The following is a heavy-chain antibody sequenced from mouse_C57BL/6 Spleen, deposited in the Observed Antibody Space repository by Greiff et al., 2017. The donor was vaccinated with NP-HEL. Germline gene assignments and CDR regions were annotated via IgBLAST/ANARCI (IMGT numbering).Heavy chain of an antibody. Sequence: VQLQQPGAELVKPGASVKLSCKASGYTFTSYWMQWVKQRPGQGLEWIGEIDPSDSYTNYNQKFKGKATLTVDTSSSTAYMQLSSLTSDDSAVYYCARSDYDWYFDVWGTGTTVTVSS. CDR2: IDPSDSYT. J-gene: IGHJ1*03. CDR3: ARSDYDWYFDV. CDR1: GYTFTSYW. V-gene: IGHV1-50*01. D-gene: IGHD2-4*01.